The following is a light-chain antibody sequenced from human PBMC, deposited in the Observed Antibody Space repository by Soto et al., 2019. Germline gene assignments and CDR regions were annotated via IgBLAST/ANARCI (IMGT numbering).Light chain of an antibody. Sequence: HSVLTQPASLSGSPGQSIAISCVGTSGDIGDYNYVSWYQQHPGKVPKVIIYDVSNRPSGVSYRFSGTKSGNTASLTVSGLQAEDEADYYCCSYTRSGTLIFGTGTKVTVL. V-gene: IGLV2-14*01. CDR3: CSYTRSGTLI. CDR1: SGDIGDYNY. J-gene: IGLJ1*01. CDR2: DVS.